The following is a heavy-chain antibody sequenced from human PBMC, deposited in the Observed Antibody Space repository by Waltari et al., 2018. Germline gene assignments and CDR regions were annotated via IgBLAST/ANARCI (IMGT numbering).Heavy chain of an antibody. CDR3: AKDQQYSSGWYDSGLFDY. J-gene: IGHJ4*02. CDR2: IYSGGST. CDR1: GFTFSSYA. D-gene: IGHD6-19*01. Sequence: EVQLVESGGGLVQPGRSLRLSCAASGFTFSSYAMSWVRQAPGKGLEWVSVIYSGGSTYYADSVKGRFTISRDNSKNTLYLQMNSLRAEDTAVYYCAKDQQYSSGWYDSGLFDYWGQGTLVTVSS. V-gene: IGHV3-23*03.